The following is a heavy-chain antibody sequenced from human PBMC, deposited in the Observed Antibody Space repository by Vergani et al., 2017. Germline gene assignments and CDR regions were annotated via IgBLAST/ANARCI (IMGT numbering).Heavy chain of an antibody. V-gene: IGHV1-69*18. CDR2: IIPIFGTA. D-gene: IGHD5-18*01. Sequence: QVQLVQSGAEVKKPGASVKVSCKASGYTFSSYAISWVRQAPGQGLEWMGRIIPIFGTANYAQKFQGRFTITADESTSTAYMELSSLRSEDTAVYYCAIRYPNRGYSYGFDYWGQGTLVTVSS. CDR3: AIRYPNRGYSYGFDY. CDR1: GYTFSSYA. J-gene: IGHJ4*02.